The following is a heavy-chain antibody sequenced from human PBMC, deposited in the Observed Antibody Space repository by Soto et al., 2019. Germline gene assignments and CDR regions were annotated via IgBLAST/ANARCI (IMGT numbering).Heavy chain of an antibody. CDR2: ISYDGSNK. CDR1: GFTFSSYG. J-gene: IGHJ3*02. Sequence: QVQLVESGGGVVQPGRSLRLSCAASGFTFSSYGMHWVRQAPGKGLEWVAVISYDGSNKYYADSVKGRFTISRDNSKNTLYLQINSLRAEDTAVYYCAKGFYDFWSGYPIHAFDTWGQGTMVTVSS. CDR3: AKGFYDFWSGYPIHAFDT. D-gene: IGHD3-3*01. V-gene: IGHV3-30*18.